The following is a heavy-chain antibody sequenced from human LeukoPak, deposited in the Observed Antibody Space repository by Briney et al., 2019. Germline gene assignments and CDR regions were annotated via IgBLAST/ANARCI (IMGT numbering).Heavy chain of an antibody. CDR2: IYYSGST. CDR1: GGSISSSSYY. V-gene: IGHV4-39*01. J-gene: IGHJ1*01. D-gene: IGHD3-10*01. Sequence: SETLSLTCTVSGGSISSSSYYWGWIRQPPGKGLEWIGSIYYSGSTYYNPSLKSRVTISVDTSKNQFSLKLSSVTAADTAVYYCASPFTMVRGVIGHFQHWGQGTLVTVSS. CDR3: ASPFTMVRGVIGHFQH.